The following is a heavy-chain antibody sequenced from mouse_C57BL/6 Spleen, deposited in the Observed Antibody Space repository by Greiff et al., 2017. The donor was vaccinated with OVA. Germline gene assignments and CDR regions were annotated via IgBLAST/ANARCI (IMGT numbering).Heavy chain of an antibody. CDR3: AREDGSSFSYYAMDY. J-gene: IGHJ4*01. Sequence: EVQVVESGPGLVKPSQSLSLTCSVTGYSITSGYYWNWIRQFPGNKLEWMGYISYDGSNNYNPSLKNRISITRDTSNNQFFLKLNSVTTEDTATYYCAREDGSSFSYYAMDYWGQGTSVTVSS. CDR1: GYSITSGYY. V-gene: IGHV3-6*01. CDR2: ISYDGSN. D-gene: IGHD1-1*01.